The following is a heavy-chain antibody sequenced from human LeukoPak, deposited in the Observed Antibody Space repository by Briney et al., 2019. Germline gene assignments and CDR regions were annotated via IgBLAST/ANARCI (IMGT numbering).Heavy chain of an antibody. CDR1: GYSFPDYW. CDR3: ARLGSSYYDILTGPDRGYYYGMDV. V-gene: IGHV5-51*01. D-gene: IGHD3-9*01. J-gene: IGHJ6*02. CDR2: IYPGDSDT. Sequence: GESLKISCKGSGYSFPDYWIGWVRQMPGEGLELMGIIYPGDSDTRYSPSFQGQVTISADKSISTAYLQWSSLKASDTAMYYCARLGSSYYDILTGPDRGYYYGMDVWGQGTTVTVSS.